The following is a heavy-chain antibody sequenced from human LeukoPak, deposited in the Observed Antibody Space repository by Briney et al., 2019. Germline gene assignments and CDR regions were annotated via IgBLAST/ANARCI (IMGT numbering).Heavy chain of an antibody. D-gene: IGHD2-2*02. V-gene: IGHV3-23*01. J-gene: IGHJ6*03. Sequence: GGSLRLSCAASGFTSSSYVMSWVRQAPGKGLEWVSGIGGSGGSTYYADSVKGRFTISRDNSKNTLYLQMNSLRAEDTAVYYCAKQGRVPAAISYYYYMDVWGKGTTVTVSS. CDR1: GFTSSSYV. CDR2: IGGSGGST. CDR3: AKQGRVPAAISYYYYMDV.